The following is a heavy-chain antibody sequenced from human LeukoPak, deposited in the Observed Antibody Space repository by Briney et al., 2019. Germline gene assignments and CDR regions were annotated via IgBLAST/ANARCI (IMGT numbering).Heavy chain of an antibody. Sequence: SETLSLTCTVSGGSISSCYWSWIRQPAGKGLEWIGRIYTSGSTNYNRSRKGRVTMSVDTSKNQFSLKLSSVTAADTAVYYCARDGDIVVVPAAIPHDAFDIWGQGTMVTVSS. CDR1: GGSISSCY. V-gene: IGHV4-4*07. CDR3: ARDGDIVVVPAAIPHDAFDI. CDR2: IYTSGST. J-gene: IGHJ3*02. D-gene: IGHD2-2*02.